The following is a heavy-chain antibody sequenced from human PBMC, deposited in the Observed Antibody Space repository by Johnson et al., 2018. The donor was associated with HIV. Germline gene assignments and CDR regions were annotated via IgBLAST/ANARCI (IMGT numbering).Heavy chain of an antibody. J-gene: IGHJ3*02. CDR3: ARDGRYCSGGSCPDAFDI. V-gene: IGHV3-11*04. Sequence: QVQLVESGGGLVKPGGSLRLSCATSGFTFSDYYMTWIRQAPGKRLEWVSYISSRSSITIYYADSVRGRFTISRDNFKNTLYLQMNTLRAEDTAVYYCARDGRYCSGGSCPDAFDIWGQGTMVTVSS. CDR2: ISSRSSITI. D-gene: IGHD2-15*01. CDR1: GFTFSDYY.